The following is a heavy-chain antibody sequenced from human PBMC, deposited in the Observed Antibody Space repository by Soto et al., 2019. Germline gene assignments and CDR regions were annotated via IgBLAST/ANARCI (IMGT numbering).Heavy chain of an antibody. CDR3: ARERYYGSGSYYNVYYYYYGMDV. Sequence: GGSLRLSCAASGFTFSSYWMSWVRQAPGKGLEWVANIKQDGSGKYYVDSVKGRFTISRDNAKNSLYLQMNSLRAEDTAVYYCARERYYGSGSYYNVYYYYYGMDVWGQGTTVTVSS. V-gene: IGHV3-7*03. CDR2: IKQDGSGK. J-gene: IGHJ6*02. D-gene: IGHD3-10*01. CDR1: GFTFSSYW.